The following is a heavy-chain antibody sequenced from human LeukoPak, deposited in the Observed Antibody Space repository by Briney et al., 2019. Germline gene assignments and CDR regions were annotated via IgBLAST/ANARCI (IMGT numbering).Heavy chain of an antibody. Sequence: GAAVNVSCKACRYTFTSYVSSWVGQAPGRGLDGMGCVSAYNAKTNYAQKLQDRGNITRDTATDTVYMELESFRSDATAVYYAATDRELLWFGDLRDYFDYWGQGTLVTVSS. V-gene: IGHV1-18*01. CDR3: ATDRELLWFGDLRDYFDY. CDR1: RYTFTSYV. D-gene: IGHD3-10*01. CDR2: VSAYNAKT. J-gene: IGHJ4*02.